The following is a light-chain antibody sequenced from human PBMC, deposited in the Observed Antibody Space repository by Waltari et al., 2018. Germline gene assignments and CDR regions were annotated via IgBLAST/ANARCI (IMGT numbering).Light chain of an antibody. CDR3: QQRSKWPLT. CDR1: QSVSSY. V-gene: IGKV3-11*01. CDR2: DAS. Sequence: EIVLTQSPATLSFSPGERSTLSCRASQSVSSYLAWYQQKPGQTPRLLIYDASNRATGIPARFSGSGSGTDFTLTISSLEPEAFAVYYCQQRSKWPLTFGGGTKVEIK. J-gene: IGKJ4*01.